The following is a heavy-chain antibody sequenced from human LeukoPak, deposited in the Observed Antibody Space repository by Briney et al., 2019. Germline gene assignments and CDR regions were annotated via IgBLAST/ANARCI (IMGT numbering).Heavy chain of an antibody. V-gene: IGHV1-2*02. CDR2: INPNSGGT. CDR3: ARTRLLWFGEFTYYFDH. J-gene: IGHJ4*02. D-gene: IGHD3-10*01. CDR1: GYTFTGYY. Sequence: ASVKVSCKASGYTFTGYYMHWVRQAPGQGLEWMGWINPNSGGTNYAQKFQGRVTMTRDTSISTAYMELSRLRSDDTAVYYCARTRLLWFGEFTYYFDHWGQGTLVTVSS.